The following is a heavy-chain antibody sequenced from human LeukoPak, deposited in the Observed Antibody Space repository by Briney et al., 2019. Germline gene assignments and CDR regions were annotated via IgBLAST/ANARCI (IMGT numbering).Heavy chain of an antibody. CDR1: GGSISNYY. CDR3: AGGDSSSWYRFFDY. Sequence: SETLSLTCTVSGGSISNYYWSWIRQPAGKGLEWIGRIYISGSSNYNPSLKSRVTMSVDTSKNEFSLRLSSVTAADTAVYYCAGGDSSSWYRFFDYWGQGILVTVSS. D-gene: IGHD6-13*01. J-gene: IGHJ4*02. CDR2: IYISGSS. V-gene: IGHV4-4*07.